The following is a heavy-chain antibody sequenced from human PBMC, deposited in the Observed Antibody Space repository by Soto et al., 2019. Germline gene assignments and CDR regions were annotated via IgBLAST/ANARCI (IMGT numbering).Heavy chain of an antibody. CDR1: GFTFSSYA. V-gene: IGHV3-23*01. Sequence: EVQLLESGGGLVQPGGSLRLSCAASGFTFSSYAMSWVRQAPGKGLEWVSAISGSGGSTYYADSVRGRFTISRDNSENHRYLQMNSLRAEDTAVYYCAKSSRGGSCYSFDYWGQGTLVTVSS. D-gene: IGHD2-15*01. J-gene: IGHJ4*02. CDR2: ISGSGGST. CDR3: AKSSRGGSCYSFDY.